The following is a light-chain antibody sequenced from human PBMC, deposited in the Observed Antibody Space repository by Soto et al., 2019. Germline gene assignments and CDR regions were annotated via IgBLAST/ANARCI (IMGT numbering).Light chain of an antibody. V-gene: IGKV3-20*01. CDR1: QNVTSSY. J-gene: IGKJ2*01. CDR3: QQYCTSPQT. Sequence: EIVLTQSPGTLSLSPGERATLSCKASQNVTSSYLAWYQQKPGQAPILLIYGVSSRATGIPDRFSGSGSGTDFTLTISRLEPEDFAVYYCQQYCTSPQTFGQGTKVEIK. CDR2: GVS.